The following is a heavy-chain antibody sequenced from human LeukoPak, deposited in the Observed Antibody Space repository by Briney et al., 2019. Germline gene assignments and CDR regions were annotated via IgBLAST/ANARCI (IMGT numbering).Heavy chain of an antibody. CDR3: ATVTVYGV. CDR1: GFTFSNYE. D-gene: IGHD2-8*01. V-gene: IGHV3-48*03. Sequence: PGGSLRLSCAASGFTFSNYEMNWVRQAPRKGLEWISYISSSGSLIYYSDSVKGRFTISRDNAKNSLYLHMDSLRAEDTAVYYCATVTVYGVWGQGTLVTVSS. J-gene: IGHJ4*02. CDR2: ISSSGSLI.